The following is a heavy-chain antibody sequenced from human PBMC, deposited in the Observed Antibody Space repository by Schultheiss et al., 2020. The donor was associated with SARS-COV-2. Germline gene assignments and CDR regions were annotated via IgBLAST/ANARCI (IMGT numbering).Heavy chain of an antibody. CDR3: ARDRHRYSSGWLPGGWFDP. Sequence: SVKVSCKASGGTFSSYAISWVRQAPGQGLEWMGGIIPIFGTANYAQKFQGRVTITADKSTSTAYMELSSLRSENTAVYYCARDRHRYSSGWLPGGWFDPWRQGKLGTGSS. CDR1: GGTFSSYA. CDR2: IIPIFGTA. V-gene: IGHV1-69*06. J-gene: IGHJ5*02. D-gene: IGHD6-19*01.